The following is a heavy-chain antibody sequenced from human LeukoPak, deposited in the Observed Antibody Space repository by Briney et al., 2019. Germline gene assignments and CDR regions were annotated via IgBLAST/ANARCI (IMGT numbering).Heavy chain of an antibody. D-gene: IGHD3-22*01. Sequence: SETLSLTCAVSGGSISSGGYSWSWIRQPPGKGLEWIGYIYHSGSTYYNPSLKSRVIISVDRSRNQFSLKLSSVTAADTAVYYCARSGNYYDSSGYYTRPPKYNWFDPWGQGTLVTVSS. CDR2: IYHSGST. V-gene: IGHV4-30-2*01. CDR1: GGSISSGGYS. J-gene: IGHJ5*02. CDR3: ARSGNYYDSSGYYTRPPKYNWFDP.